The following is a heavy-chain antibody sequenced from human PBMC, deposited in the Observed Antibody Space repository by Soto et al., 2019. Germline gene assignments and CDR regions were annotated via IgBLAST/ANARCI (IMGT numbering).Heavy chain of an antibody. Sequence: EVALLESGGGLVQPGGSLRLSCEVSGVAFSFYSMSWVRQAPGKGLEWVASISGNGATTYYAASGKGRFTFSRDSSKNTVFLQLSSLRADDTALYYCARSRGRHQYYFDFWGRGTPVTVSS. CDR3: ARSRGRHQYYFDF. CDR1: GVAFSFYS. V-gene: IGHV3-23*01. CDR2: ISGNGATT. J-gene: IGHJ4*02. D-gene: IGHD3-10*01.